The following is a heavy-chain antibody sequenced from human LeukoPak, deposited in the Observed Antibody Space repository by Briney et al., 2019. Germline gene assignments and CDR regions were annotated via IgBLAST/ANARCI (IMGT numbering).Heavy chain of an antibody. J-gene: IGHJ4*02. Sequence: ASVTVSCKAFGYTFTDYHMHWVRQAPGPGLEWMGCVNPNSRDTNYSLKFQGRVTMTRDTTISTAYMELSRLRSDDTAVFYCATLMAHLDYWGQGTLVTVSS. V-gene: IGHV1-2*02. D-gene: IGHD2-8*01. CDR1: GYTFTDYH. CDR3: ATLMAHLDY. CDR2: VNPNSRDT.